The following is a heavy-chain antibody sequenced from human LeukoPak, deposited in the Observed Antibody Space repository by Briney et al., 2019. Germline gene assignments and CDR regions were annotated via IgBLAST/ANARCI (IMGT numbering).Heavy chain of an antibody. CDR1: GFTFDDYG. J-gene: IGHJ4*02. CDR3: ARGGYYASGSYYNIDY. D-gene: IGHD3-10*01. CDR2: INWNGGST. Sequence: GGSLRLSCAASGFTFDDYGMSWVRQAPGKGLEWVSGINWNGGSTGYADSVKGRFTTSRDNAKNSLYLQMNSLRAEDTALYYCARGGYYASGSYYNIDYWGQGTLVTVSS. V-gene: IGHV3-20*04.